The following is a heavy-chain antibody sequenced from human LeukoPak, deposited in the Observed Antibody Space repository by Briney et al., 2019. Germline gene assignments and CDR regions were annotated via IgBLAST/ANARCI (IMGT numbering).Heavy chain of an antibody. CDR1: GFTFSDYY. J-gene: IGHJ4*02. CDR3: ARDIGLGSSWYYARDENAVPYYFDY. Sequence: GGSLRLSCAASGFTFSDYYMSWIRQAPGKGLEWVSYISSDDFTTGYADSVKGRFTISRDNAKNSLYLQMNSLRAEDTAVYYCARDIGLGSSWYYARDENAVPYYFDYWGQGTLVTVSS. CDR2: ISSDDFTT. D-gene: IGHD6-13*01. V-gene: IGHV3-11*04.